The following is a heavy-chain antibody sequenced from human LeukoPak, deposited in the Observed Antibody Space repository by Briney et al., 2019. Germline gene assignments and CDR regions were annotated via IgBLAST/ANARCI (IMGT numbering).Heavy chain of an antibody. J-gene: IGHJ3*02. CDR1: GFTFSSYS. CDR2: ISSSSSTI. D-gene: IGHD3-10*01. V-gene: IGHV3-48*02. CDR3: ARDGMVRGVIIWDAFDI. Sequence: QPGGSLRLSCAASGFTFSSYSMNWVRQAPGKGLEWVSYISSSSSTIYYADSVKGRFTISRDNAKISLYLQMNSLRDEDTAVYYCARDGMVRGVIIWDAFDIWGQGTMVTVSS.